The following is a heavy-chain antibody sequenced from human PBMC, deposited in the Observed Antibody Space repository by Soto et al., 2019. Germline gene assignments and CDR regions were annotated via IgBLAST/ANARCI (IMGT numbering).Heavy chain of an antibody. J-gene: IGHJ4*02. CDR2: INISNGNT. CDR3: ARDTDLTLVTTLDY. CDR1: GYTFKSYQ. D-gene: IGHD4-17*01. V-gene: IGHV1-3*04. Sequence: ASVKVSCKASGYTFKSYQISWVRQAPGQRLECMGWINISNGNTEYSQNFTGRVTMTRDTSASTAYMELSSLRSEDTAVYYCARDTDLTLVTTLDYWGQGTPVTVAS.